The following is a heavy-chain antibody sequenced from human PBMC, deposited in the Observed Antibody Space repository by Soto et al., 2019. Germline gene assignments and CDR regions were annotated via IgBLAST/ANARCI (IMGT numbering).Heavy chain of an antibody. CDR2: IYYSGST. CDR1: GGSISSSSYY. CDR3: ARTHSGGDCFDY. V-gene: IGHV4-39*01. D-gene: IGHD2-21*01. Sequence: SETLSLTCTVSGGSISSSSYYWGWIRQPPGKGLEWIGSIYYSGSTYYNPSLKSRVTISVDTSKNQFSLKLGSVTAADTAVYYCARTHSGGDCFDYWGQGTLVTVSS. J-gene: IGHJ4*02.